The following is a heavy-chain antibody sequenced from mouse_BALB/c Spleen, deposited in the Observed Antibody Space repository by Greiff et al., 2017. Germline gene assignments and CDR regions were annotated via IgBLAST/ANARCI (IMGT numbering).Heavy chain of an antibody. Sequence: QVQLQQSGAELAKPGASVKMSCKASGYTFTSYWMHWVKQRPGQGLEWIGYINPSTGYTEYNQKFKDKATLTADKSSSTAYMQLSSLTSEDSAVYYCARSRRSNGMDYWGQGTSVTVSS. V-gene: IGHV1-7*01. J-gene: IGHJ4*01. CDR1: GYTFTSYW. CDR2: INPSTGYT. CDR3: ARSRRSNGMDY.